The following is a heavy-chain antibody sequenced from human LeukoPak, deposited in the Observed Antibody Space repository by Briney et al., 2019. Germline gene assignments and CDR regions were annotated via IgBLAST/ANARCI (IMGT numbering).Heavy chain of an antibody. CDR3: ARDRTIFGVVSDWFDP. D-gene: IGHD3-3*01. CDR1: GFTFSSYS. CDR2: ISSSSSYI. J-gene: IGHJ5*02. Sequence: GGSLRLSCAASGFTFSSYSMNWVRQAPGKGLEWVSSISSSSSYIYYADSVKGRFTISRDNAKNSLYLQMNSLRAEDTAVYYCARDRTIFGVVSDWFDPWGQGTLVTVSS. V-gene: IGHV3-21*01.